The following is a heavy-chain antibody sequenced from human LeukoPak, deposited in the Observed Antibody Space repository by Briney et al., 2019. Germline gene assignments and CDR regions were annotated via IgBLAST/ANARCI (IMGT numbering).Heavy chain of an antibody. CDR2: MNPNSGNT. V-gene: IGHV1-8*01. CDR3: ASSDGPYNWFDP. D-gene: IGHD3-10*01. J-gene: IGHJ5*02. CDR1: GYTSTSYD. Sequence: ASVKVSCKASGYTSTSYDINWVRQATGQGLEWMGWMNPNSGNTGYAQKFQGRVTMTRNTSISTAYMELSSLRSEDTAVYYCASSDGPYNWFDPWGQGTLVTVSS.